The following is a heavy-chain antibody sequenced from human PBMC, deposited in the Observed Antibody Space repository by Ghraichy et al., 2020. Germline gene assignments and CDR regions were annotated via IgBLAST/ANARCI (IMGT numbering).Heavy chain of an antibody. V-gene: IGHV3-21*01. CDR2: ISSSSTYI. CDR3: ARDRPTYDFDSGTYRDAFDI. CDR1: GFTFSTYN. D-gene: IGHD3/OR15-3a*01. J-gene: IGHJ3*02. Sequence: GESLNISCAASGFTFSTYNMNWVRQAPGKGLEWVSSISSSSTYISYTDSVKGRFTISRDDAKNSLYLQMNSLRAEDTAVYYCARDRPTYDFDSGTYRDAFDIWGQGTMVTVSS.